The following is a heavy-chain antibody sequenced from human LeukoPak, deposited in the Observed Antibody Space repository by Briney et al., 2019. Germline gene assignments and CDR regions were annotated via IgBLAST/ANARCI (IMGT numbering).Heavy chain of an antibody. J-gene: IGHJ4*02. Sequence: PSETLSLTCTVSGGSSSSHYWSWIRQPPGKGLEWVGSIYISGSTNYNPSLKSRVTISADTSKNQFSLRLGSVTAADTAVYYCAQTVWDFWSGNFDYWGQGTLVTVSS. CDR1: GGSSSSHY. CDR2: IYISGST. D-gene: IGHD3-3*01. V-gene: IGHV4-4*09. CDR3: AQTVWDFWSGNFDY.